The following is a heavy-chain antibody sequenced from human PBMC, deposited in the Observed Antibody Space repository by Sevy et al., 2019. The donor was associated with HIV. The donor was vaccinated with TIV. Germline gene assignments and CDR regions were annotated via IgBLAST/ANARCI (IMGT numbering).Heavy chain of an antibody. D-gene: IGHD2-8*01. J-gene: IGHJ4*02. V-gene: IGHV3-30*04. CDR1: GFTFADHA. Sequence: GGSLRLTCAASGFTFADHAFHWVRQAPGKGLEWVAIISFDGRNKRLAESVKGRFTISRDDSKNTVYLQMTSLRPEDTAVYYCARDHCTDGACFRSGYFDYWGQGTLVTVSS. CDR2: ISFDGRNK. CDR3: ARDHCTDGACFRSGYFDY.